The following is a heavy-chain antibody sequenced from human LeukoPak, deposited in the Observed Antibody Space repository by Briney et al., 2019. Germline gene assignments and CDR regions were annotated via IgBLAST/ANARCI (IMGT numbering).Heavy chain of an antibody. CDR3: ARPSGGITIFGVVENWFDP. CDR2: INPNSDGT. CDR1: GYTFTGYY. V-gene: IGHV1-2*02. Sequence: ASVKVSCKASGYTFTGYYMHWVRQAPGQGLEWMGWINPNSDGTNYAQKFQGRVTMTRDTSISTAYMELSRLRSDDTAVYYCARPSGGITIFGVVENWFDPWGQGTLVTVSS. D-gene: IGHD3-3*01. J-gene: IGHJ5*02.